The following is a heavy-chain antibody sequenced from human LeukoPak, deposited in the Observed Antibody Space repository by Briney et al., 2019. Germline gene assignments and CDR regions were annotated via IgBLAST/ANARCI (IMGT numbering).Heavy chain of an antibody. CDR2: IKQDGGAT. V-gene: IGHV3-7*01. CDR1: GFTFGDYW. Sequence: GGSLRLSCAASGFTFGDYWMTWVRQAPGKGLEWVASIKQDGGATYYVDSVKGRFTISRDNAKNSLYLQMDSLRVEDTATYYCARWRGSTSERSDYWGQGTLVTVSS. D-gene: IGHD2-2*01. CDR3: ARWRGSTSERSDY. J-gene: IGHJ4*02.